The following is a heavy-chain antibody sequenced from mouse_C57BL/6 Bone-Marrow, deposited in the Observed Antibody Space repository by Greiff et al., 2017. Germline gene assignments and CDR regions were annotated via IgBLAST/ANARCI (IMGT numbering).Heavy chain of an antibody. V-gene: IGHV5-15*01. CDR3: ARHQLTGGYVYF. CDR1: GFTFSDYG. J-gene: IGHJ2*01. CDR2: ISNLAYSI. Sequence: DVKLVDSGGGLVQPGGSLKLSCAASGFTFSDYGMAWVRQAPRKGPEWVAFISNLAYSIYYADTVTGRFTISRENAKNTLYLEMSSLRSEDTAMYDWARHQLTGGYVYFWGRGTTLTVSS. D-gene: IGHD4-1*01.